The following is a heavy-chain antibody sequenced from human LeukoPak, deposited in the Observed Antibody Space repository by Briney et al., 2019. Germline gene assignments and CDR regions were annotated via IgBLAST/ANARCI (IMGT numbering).Heavy chain of an antibody. CDR2: IKQDGSEK. V-gene: IGHV3-7*01. Sequence: PGGCLRLSCAASGFTFSSYWMSWVRQAAGKGLECVANIKQDGSEKYYVDSVKGRFTISRDNAKNSLYPQMNSLRAEDTAVDYCAREPITEKYYYDSSGYYYEAFDIWGKGTMATVSS. D-gene: IGHD3-22*01. J-gene: IGHJ3*02. CDR1: GFTFSSYW. CDR3: AREPITEKYYYDSSGYYYEAFDI.